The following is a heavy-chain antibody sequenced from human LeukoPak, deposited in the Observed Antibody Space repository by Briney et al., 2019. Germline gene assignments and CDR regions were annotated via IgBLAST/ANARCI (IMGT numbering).Heavy chain of an antibody. D-gene: IGHD1-1*01. CDR1: GYRFIDDY. CDR2: INPDSGFT. J-gene: IGHJ4*02. CDR3: VPTPEAYSSNWNV. V-gene: IGHV1-2*02. Sequence: ASVKVSCKASGYRFIDDYMHWVRQAPGQGLEFMGWINPDSGFTNYAQKFRGRVTMTRDTSISTAYMEVSRLRSDDTAVYYRVPTPEAYSSNWNVWGPGTLVTVSS.